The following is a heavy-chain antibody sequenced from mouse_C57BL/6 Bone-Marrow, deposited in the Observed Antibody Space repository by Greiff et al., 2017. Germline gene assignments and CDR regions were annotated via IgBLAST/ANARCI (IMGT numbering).Heavy chain of an antibody. D-gene: IGHD3-2*02. CDR1: GYTFTSYW. Sequence: QVQLQQPGAELVKPGASVKLSCKASGYTFTSYWMQWVKQRPGQGLEWIGEIDPSDSYTNYNQKFKGKATLTVDTSSSTAYMPLSSLTSEDSAVYYCARDTAQASAWFAYWGQGTLVTVSA. CDR2: IDPSDSYT. J-gene: IGHJ3*01. CDR3: ARDTAQASAWFAY. V-gene: IGHV1-50*01.